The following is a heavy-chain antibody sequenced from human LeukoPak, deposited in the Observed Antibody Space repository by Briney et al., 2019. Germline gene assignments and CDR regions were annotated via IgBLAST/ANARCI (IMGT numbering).Heavy chain of an antibody. Sequence: GGPLRLSCAASGFTFDDYGMSWVRQAPGKGLEWVSGINWNGGSTGYADSVKGRFTISRDNAKNSLYLQMNCLRAEDTALYYCAREVGATRAFDIWGQGTMVTVSS. CDR1: GFTFDDYG. CDR2: INWNGGST. V-gene: IGHV3-20*04. D-gene: IGHD1-26*01. CDR3: AREVGATRAFDI. J-gene: IGHJ3*02.